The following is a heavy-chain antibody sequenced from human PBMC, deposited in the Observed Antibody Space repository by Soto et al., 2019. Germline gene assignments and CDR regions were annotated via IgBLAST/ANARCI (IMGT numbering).Heavy chain of an antibody. CDR2: IYGDDDK. Sequence: QITLKESGPTLVKPTQTPTLTCTFSGFSLSTSGVGVGWIRQPPGKALEWLALIYGDDDKRYSPSLKSRLTSTKDTSKSQVVLTMTNMDPVDTAPYYCAHIGMITFGGVSFSYWGQGTLVTVSS. V-gene: IGHV2-5*02. CDR1: GFSLSTSGVG. D-gene: IGHD3-16*01. CDR3: AHIGMITFGGVSFSY. J-gene: IGHJ4*02.